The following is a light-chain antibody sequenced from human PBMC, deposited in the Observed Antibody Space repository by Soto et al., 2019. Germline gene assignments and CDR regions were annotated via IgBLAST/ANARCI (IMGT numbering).Light chain of an antibody. V-gene: IGKV1-6*01. Sequence: QMTQSPSSLSASVGKKIIITCRASRDVGSDVSWYQQKPGQAPKLLIYAASNLYTGVPSRFSGSRSGTEFTLTISSLQPEDFASYYCLQDYGDSWTFGQGTKVEIE. CDR3: LQDYGDSWT. CDR1: RDVGSD. J-gene: IGKJ1*01. CDR2: AAS.